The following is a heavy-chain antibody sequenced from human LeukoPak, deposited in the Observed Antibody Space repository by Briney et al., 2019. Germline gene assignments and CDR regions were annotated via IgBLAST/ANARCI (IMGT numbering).Heavy chain of an antibody. Sequence: GSSVKVSCKASGGTFTNYAINWVRQAPGQGREWMGGIIPIFGTANYAQKFQGRVTITADKFTSTAYMELSSLRSEDTAVYYCARNDFWSGYGALYYYYMDVWGKGTTVTVSS. D-gene: IGHD3-3*01. V-gene: IGHV1-69*06. CDR1: GGTFTNYA. J-gene: IGHJ6*03. CDR3: ARNDFWSGYGALYYYYMDV. CDR2: IIPIFGTA.